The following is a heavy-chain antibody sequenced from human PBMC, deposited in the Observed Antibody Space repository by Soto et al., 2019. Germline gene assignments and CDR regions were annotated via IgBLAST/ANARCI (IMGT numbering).Heavy chain of an antibody. J-gene: IGHJ5*02. CDR2: MIPNSGNT. CDR3: ERVNGGSYDWFDP. Sequence: ASVKVSCKASGYTFTSYDINWVRQATGQGLEWMGWMIPNSGNTGYAQKFQGRLTMTRNTSISTAYMELSSLRSEDTAVYYCERVNGGSYDWFDPWGQGTLVTVSS. D-gene: IGHD1-26*01. V-gene: IGHV1-8*01. CDR1: GYTFTSYD.